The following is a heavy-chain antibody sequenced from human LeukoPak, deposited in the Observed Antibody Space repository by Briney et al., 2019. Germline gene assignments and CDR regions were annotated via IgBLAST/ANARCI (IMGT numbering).Heavy chain of an antibody. CDR2: INPNSGGT. D-gene: IGHD3-22*01. Sequence: ASVKVSCKASGYTFTSYYMHWVRQAPGQGLEWMGWINPNSGGTNYAQKFQGRVTMTRDTSISTAYMELSRLRSDDTAVYYCARPYYYDSSGYYYVRYWGQGTLVTVSS. V-gene: IGHV1-2*02. CDR3: ARPYYYDSSGYYYVRY. CDR1: GYTFTSYY. J-gene: IGHJ4*02.